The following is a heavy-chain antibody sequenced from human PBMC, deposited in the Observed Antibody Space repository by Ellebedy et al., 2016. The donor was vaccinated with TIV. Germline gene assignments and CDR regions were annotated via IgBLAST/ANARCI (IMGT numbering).Heavy chain of an antibody. Sequence: GESLKISCAASGFTLNTYAMSWVRQAPGKGLEWVSLISASGDSTYYADSVNSRFTISRDNYISTLWLQMRGLRAEDTARYFCAKDLHIQRQWGFDHWGQGILVTVSS. CDR2: ISASGDST. CDR3: AKDLHIQRQWGFDH. CDR1: GFTLNTYA. D-gene: IGHD5-18*01. V-gene: IGHV3-23*01. J-gene: IGHJ4*02.